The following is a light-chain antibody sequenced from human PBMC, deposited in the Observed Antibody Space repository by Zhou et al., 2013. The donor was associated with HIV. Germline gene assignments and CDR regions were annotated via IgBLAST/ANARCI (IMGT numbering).Light chain of an antibody. CDR2: GAS. J-gene: IGKJ2*01. Sequence: DIQMTQSPSSVSASVGDRITITCRASQGISKWLAWYQQKPGKAPKLLIYGASSLQSGVPSRFSGSGFGTDFTLTINRLHPEDFATYYCQQYDYFSSTFGQGTKVEIK. CDR1: QGISKW. V-gene: IGKV1D-12*01. CDR3: QQYDYFSST.